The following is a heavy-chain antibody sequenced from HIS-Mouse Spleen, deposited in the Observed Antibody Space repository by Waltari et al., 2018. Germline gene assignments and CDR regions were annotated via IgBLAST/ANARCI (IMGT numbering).Heavy chain of an antibody. J-gene: IGHJ2*01. CDR1: GCSISSSSSY. CDR3: AREIPYSSSWYDWYFDL. CDR2: IYYSGRT. V-gene: IGHV4-39*07. Sequence: QLQLQESGPGLVKPSETLSLTCTVPGCSISSSSSYWVWIRQPPGKGLEWIGSIYYSGRTYYNPSLKSRVTISVDTSKNQFSLKLSSVTAADTAVYYCAREIPYSSSWYDWYFDLWGRGTLVTVSS. D-gene: IGHD6-13*01.